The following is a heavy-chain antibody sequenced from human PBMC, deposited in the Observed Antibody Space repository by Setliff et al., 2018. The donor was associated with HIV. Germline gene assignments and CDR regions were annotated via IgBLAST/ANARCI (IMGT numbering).Heavy chain of an antibody. CDR1: GYTFTRFY. CDR3: AREGGDYDYYYMDV. J-gene: IGHJ6*03. V-gene: IGHV1-46*01. Sequence: ASVKVSCKASGYTFTRFYIHWVRQAPGQVPECMGIVNPTGGSTTYAQKFQGRVTMTRDTSTSTVYMELSSLTSDDPPVYYCAREGGDYDYYYMDVWGKGTTVTVS. CDR2: VNPTGGST. D-gene: IGHD3-16*01.